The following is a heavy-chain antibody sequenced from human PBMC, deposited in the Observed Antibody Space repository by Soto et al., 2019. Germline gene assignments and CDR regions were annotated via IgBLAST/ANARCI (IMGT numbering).Heavy chain of an antibody. J-gene: IGHJ6*02. CDR2: INPNSGGT. CDR3: ARDHNGGYSYYYYYAMDV. V-gene: IGHV1-2*02. D-gene: IGHD1-26*01. Sequence: ASVKVSCKASGYSFTGYCMHWVRQAPGQGLEWMGWINPNSGGTNYAQRFQGRVTMTRDTSISTAYMELSSLSSDDTAVYYCARDHNGGYSYYYYYAMDVWGQGTTVTVS. CDR1: GYSFTGYC.